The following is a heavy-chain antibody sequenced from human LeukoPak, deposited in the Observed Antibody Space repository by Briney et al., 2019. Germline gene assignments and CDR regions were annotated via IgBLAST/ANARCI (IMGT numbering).Heavy chain of an antibody. D-gene: IGHD3-3*01. J-gene: IGHJ6*02. V-gene: IGHV3-30*18. Sequence: GGSLRLSCAASGFTFSSYGMHRVRQAPGKGREWVAVISYDGSNKYYADSVKGRFTISRDNSKDTLYLQMNSLRAEDTAVYYCAKDGGVLRFLEWLPHNSYYYGMDVWGQGTTVTVSS. CDR3: AKDGGVLRFLEWLPHNSYYYGMDV. CDR1: GFTFSSYG. CDR2: ISYDGSNK.